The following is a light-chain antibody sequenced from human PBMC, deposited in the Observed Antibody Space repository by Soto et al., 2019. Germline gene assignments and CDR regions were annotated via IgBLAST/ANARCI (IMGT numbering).Light chain of an antibody. J-gene: IGKJ1*01. CDR3: QPYSTLTPLP. CDR1: QDISNY. Sequence: VQMTQSPYSLSASVGDRVTITCQASQDISNYLNWYQQKPGKAPKLLIYDASNLETGVPSRFIGSGSATDFTFTISSRLPADVATYYCQPYSTLTPLPFGQRTKVDI. CDR2: DAS. V-gene: IGKV1-33*01.